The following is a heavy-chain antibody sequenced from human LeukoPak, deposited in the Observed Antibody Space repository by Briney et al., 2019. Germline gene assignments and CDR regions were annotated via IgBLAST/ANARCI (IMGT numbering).Heavy chain of an antibody. CDR3: ARDLGGYSYGC. D-gene: IGHD5-18*01. CDR2: ISGSGGST. J-gene: IGHJ4*02. V-gene: IGHV3-23*01. Sequence: HSGGSLRLSCAASGFTFSSYAMSWVRQAPGKGLEWVSAISGSGGSTYYADSVKVRFTISRDNSKNTLYLQMNSLRAEDTAVYYCARDLGGYSYGCWGQGTLVTVSS. CDR1: GFTFSSYA.